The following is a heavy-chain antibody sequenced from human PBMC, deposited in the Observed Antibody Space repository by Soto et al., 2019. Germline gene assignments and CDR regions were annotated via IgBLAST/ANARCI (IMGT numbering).Heavy chain of an antibody. J-gene: IGHJ5*02. Sequence: SVKVSCKASAGTFPHYGLSWVRQAPGQGLEWIGGIIPVLASTTYAQNFQGRVSIIADASTNTVYMELCSLRSDDTAAYYCACNWGNSLKNWFDPWGQGTLVTV. CDR1: AGTFPHYG. CDR2: IIPVLAST. D-gene: IGHD7-27*01. V-gene: IGHV1-69*13. CDR3: ACNWGNSLKNWFDP.